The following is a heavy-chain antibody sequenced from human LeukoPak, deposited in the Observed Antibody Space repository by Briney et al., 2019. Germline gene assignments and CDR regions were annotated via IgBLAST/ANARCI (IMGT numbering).Heavy chain of an antibody. V-gene: IGHV1-46*01. D-gene: IGHD3-3*02. CDR2: INLNGGST. Sequence: ASVKVSCKASGYTFTTYYMQWVRQAPGQGLEWMGIINLNGGSTTYAQKFQGRVTMTRDTSTSTVYMELSSLTSEDTAVYYCARGPLLGTSDRPVDYWGQGTLVTVSS. CDR3: ARGPLLGTSDRPVDY. J-gene: IGHJ4*02. CDR1: GYTFTTYY.